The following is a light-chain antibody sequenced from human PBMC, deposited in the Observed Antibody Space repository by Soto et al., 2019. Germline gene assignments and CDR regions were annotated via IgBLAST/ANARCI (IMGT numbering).Light chain of an antibody. J-gene: IGKJ4*01. CDR1: QSVSSY. CDR3: QQYGSSPLT. V-gene: IGKV3-20*01. CDR2: GAS. Sequence: EIVFKHSPATLSLSPCERATLSFRASQSVSSYLAWYQQKPGQAPRLLIYGASSRATGIPDRFSGSGSGTDFTLTISRLEPEDFAVYYCQQYGSSPLTFGGGTKVDI.